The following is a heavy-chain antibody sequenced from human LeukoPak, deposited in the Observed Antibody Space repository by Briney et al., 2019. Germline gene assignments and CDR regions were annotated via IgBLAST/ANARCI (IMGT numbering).Heavy chain of an antibody. D-gene: IGHD6-25*01. CDR1: GFAFNNYV. CDR3: AKGSGTSRPYYLDY. V-gene: IGHV3-23*01. CDR2: ISGSGDMT. J-gene: IGHJ4*02. Sequence: GGSLRLSCAASGFAFNNYVMTWVRQAPGKGLDWFSAISGSGDMTYYADSVKGRFTISRDSSKSTLYLQMTSLRAEDTAVYYCAKGSGTSRPYYLDYWGRGTLVTVSS.